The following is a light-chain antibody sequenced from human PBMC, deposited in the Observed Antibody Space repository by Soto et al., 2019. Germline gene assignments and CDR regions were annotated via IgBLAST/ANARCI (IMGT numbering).Light chain of an antibody. CDR3: QLYGISPH. V-gene: IGKV3-20*01. J-gene: IGKJ5*01. CDR2: ASS. CDR1: QSRGSNL. Sequence: LLAQSPSTLSLSPWARATPSCKTSQSRGSNLLAWYQDQPGQAPRLLIYASSNRATGIPDRFSGSASGTDFPLTINRLEPEDFAVYYCQLYGISPHFGQGTRLEI.